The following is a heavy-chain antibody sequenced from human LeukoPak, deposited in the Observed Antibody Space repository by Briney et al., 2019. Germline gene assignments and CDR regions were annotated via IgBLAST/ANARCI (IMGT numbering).Heavy chain of an antibody. CDR3: ASSGYSPLYYYYGMDV. D-gene: IGHD3-22*01. J-gene: IGHJ6*02. CDR1: GGSISSYY. CDR2: IYYSGST. V-gene: IGHV4-59*01. Sequence: KPSETLSLTCTVSGGSISSYYWSWIRQPPGKGLEWIGYIYYSGSTNYNPSLKSRVTISVDTSKNQFSLKLSSVTAADTAVYYCASSGYSPLYYYYGMDVWGQGTTVTVSS.